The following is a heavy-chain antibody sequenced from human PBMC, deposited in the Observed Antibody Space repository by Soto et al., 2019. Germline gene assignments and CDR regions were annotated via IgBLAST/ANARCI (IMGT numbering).Heavy chain of an antibody. CDR2: IWYDGSNK. Sequence: QVQLVESGGGVVQHGRSLRLSCAASGFTFSSYGMHWVRQAPGKGLEWVAVIWYDGSNKHYADSVKGRFTISRDNSHNTLYLQMNGLRAEDTAVYYCARTWGMDVWGQGTTVTVSS. CDR3: ARTWGMDV. J-gene: IGHJ6*02. CDR1: GFTFSSYG. V-gene: IGHV3-33*01.